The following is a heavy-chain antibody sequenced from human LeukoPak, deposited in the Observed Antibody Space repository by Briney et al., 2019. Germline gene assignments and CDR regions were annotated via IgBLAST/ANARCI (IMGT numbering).Heavy chain of an antibody. CDR1: GGSISSGGYY. CDR2: IYYSGST. V-gene: IGHV4-31*03. J-gene: IGHJ4*02. Sequence: SETLSLTCTVSGGSISSGGYYWSWIRQHPGKGLEWIGYIYYSGSTYYNPSLKSRVTISVDTSKNQFSLKLSSVTAADTAVYYCARGGAGDSSAYYRSRGGANFDYWGQGTLVTVSS. CDR3: ARGGAGDSSAYYRSRGGANFDY. D-gene: IGHD3-22*01.